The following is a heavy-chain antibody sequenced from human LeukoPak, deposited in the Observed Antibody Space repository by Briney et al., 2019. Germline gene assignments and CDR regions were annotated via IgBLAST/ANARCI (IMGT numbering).Heavy chain of an antibody. CDR1: GFNFSIYS. CDR3: ARASGLRYFDWLLCADY. CDR2: ITRSSTTI. D-gene: IGHD3-9*01. J-gene: IGHJ4*02. Sequence: GGSLRLSCAASGFNFSIYSMNWVRQAPGKGLEWVSYITRSSTTIYYADSVKGRFTISRDNAKNSLYLQMNSLRAEDTAVYYCARASGLRYFDWLLCADYWGQGTLVTVSS. V-gene: IGHV3-48*04.